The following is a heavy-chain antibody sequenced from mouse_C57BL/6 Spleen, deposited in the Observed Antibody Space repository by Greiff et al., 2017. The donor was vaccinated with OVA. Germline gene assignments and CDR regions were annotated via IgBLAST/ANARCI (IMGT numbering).Heavy chain of an antibody. J-gene: IGHJ2*01. CDR2: IHPYDSDT. D-gene: IGHD2-1*01. V-gene: IGHV1-74*01. CDR3: AIEGGIYYGNFDY. Sequence: QVQLQQPGAELVKPGASVKVSCKASGYTFTSYWMHWVKQRPGQGLEWIGRIHPYDSDTNYNQKFKGKATLTVDKSSSTAYMQLSSLTSEDSAVYYCAIEGGIYYGNFDYWGQGTTLTVSS. CDR1: GYTFTSYW.